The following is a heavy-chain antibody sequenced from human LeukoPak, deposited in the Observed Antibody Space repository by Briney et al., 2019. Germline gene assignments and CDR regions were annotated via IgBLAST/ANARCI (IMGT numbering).Heavy chain of an antibody. D-gene: IGHD3-22*01. CDR1: GFPFINAW. J-gene: IGHJ4*02. CDR2: IKSKSDGGTT. Sequence: GGSLRLSCAASGFPFINAWMSGVRQAPGKGLEWVGRIKSKSDGGTTDYAAPVKGRFTISRDDSKNTLYLQMNSLKTEDTAVYYCTTEETYYYDSSGYYLGDYWGQGTLVTVSS. CDR3: TTEETYYYDSSGYYLGDY. V-gene: IGHV3-15*01.